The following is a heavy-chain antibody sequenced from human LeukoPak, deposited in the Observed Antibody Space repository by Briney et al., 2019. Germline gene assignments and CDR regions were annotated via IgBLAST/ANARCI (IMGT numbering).Heavy chain of an antibody. D-gene: IGHD5-18*01. Sequence: GGSLRLSCTASGFTFSSYSMNWVRKAPGKGLEWLSYISWGSNVIYYTDSVKGRLTTSRDDAKNSLFLQMNSLTDEDTAVYYCARDPGYSYALDYWGRGTLVTVSS. CDR1: GFTFSSYS. V-gene: IGHV3-48*02. CDR2: ISWGSNVI. CDR3: ARDPGYSYALDY. J-gene: IGHJ4*02.